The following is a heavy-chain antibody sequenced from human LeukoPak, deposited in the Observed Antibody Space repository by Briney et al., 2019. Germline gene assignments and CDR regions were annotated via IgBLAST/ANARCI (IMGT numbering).Heavy chain of an antibody. J-gene: IGHJ5*02. CDR2: ISSSSSTR. CDR1: GFTFSSYS. CDR3: ARSIPTSPVGAMVS. D-gene: IGHD1-26*01. Sequence: GGSLRLSCAASGFTFSSYSMNWVRQAPGKGLEWVSYISSSSSTRYYADSVKGRFTISRDNANHSLYLQMNSLRAEDTAVYYCARSIPTSPVGAMVSWGQGTLVTVSS. V-gene: IGHV3-48*01.